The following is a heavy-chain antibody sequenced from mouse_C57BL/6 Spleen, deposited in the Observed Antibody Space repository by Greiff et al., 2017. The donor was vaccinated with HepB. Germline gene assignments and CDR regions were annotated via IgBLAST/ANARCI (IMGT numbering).Heavy chain of an antibody. J-gene: IGHJ4*01. D-gene: IGHD2-1*01. CDR2: IYPGDGDT. CDR1: GYAFSSSW. V-gene: IGHV1-82*01. CDR3: AKGEGYGNYAMDY. Sequence: VQLVESGPELVKPGASVKISCKASGYAFSSSWLNWVKQRPGKGLEWIGRIYPGDGDTNYNGKCKGKATLTADKSSSTAYMQLSSLPSEDSAVYFCAKGEGYGNYAMDYWGQGTSVTVSS.